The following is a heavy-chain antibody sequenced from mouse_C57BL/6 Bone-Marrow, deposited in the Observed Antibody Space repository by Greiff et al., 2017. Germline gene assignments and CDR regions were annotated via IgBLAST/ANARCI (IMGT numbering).Heavy chain of an antibody. V-gene: IGHV2-2*01. D-gene: IGHD2-2*01. CDR2: IWSGGST. Sequence: VKLQESGPGLVQPSQSLSITCTVSGFSLTSYGVHWVRQSPGKGLEWLGVIWSGGSTDYNAAFISILSISKDNSKSQVFFKMNSLQADDTAIYYCARSTMVTTKGTWFAYWGQGTLVTVSA. CDR3: ARSTMVTTKGTWFAY. J-gene: IGHJ3*01. CDR1: GFSLTSYG.